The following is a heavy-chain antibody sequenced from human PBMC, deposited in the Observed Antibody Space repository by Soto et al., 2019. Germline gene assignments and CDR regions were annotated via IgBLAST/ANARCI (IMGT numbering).Heavy chain of an antibody. Sequence: SETLSLTCTVSGGSVSSGSYYWSWIRQPPGKGLEWIGEIYHSGSTNYNTSLKSRVTISVDKSKNQFSLKLSSVTAADTAVYYCARVLGNDAFDIWGQGTMVTVSS. CDR3: ARVLGNDAFDI. CDR2: IYHSGST. J-gene: IGHJ3*02. CDR1: GGSVSSGSYY. D-gene: IGHD3-3*02. V-gene: IGHV4-61*01.